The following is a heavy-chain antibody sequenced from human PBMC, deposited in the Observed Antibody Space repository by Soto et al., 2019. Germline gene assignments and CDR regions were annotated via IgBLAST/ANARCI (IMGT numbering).Heavy chain of an antibody. Sequence: SETLSLTCSVSGASIGSGDDYWTWIRQSPGKGLEWIGYISDSGSTFYNPSLRSRLTIALDTSKNHFSLKLNSVTAADTAVYYCAKYQPPEFDPWGQGSPGTAPQ. CDR1: GASIGSGDDY. V-gene: IGHV4-30-4*08. D-gene: IGHD2-2*01. J-gene: IGHJ5*02. CDR2: ISDSGST. CDR3: AKYQPPEFDP.